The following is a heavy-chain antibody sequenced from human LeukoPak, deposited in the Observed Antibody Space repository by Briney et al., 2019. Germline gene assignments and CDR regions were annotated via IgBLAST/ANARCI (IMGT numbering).Heavy chain of an antibody. CDR1: GGSISSSSYY. J-gene: IGHJ4*02. Sequence: SETLSLTCTVSGGSISSSSYYWGWIRQPPGKGLEWIGSIYYSGSTYYNPSLKSRVTISVDTSKNQFSLKLSSVTAADTAVYYCARSEGYSSGAIDYWGQGTLVTVSS. CDR2: IYYSGST. V-gene: IGHV4-39*07. D-gene: IGHD6-19*01. CDR3: ARSEGYSSGAIDY.